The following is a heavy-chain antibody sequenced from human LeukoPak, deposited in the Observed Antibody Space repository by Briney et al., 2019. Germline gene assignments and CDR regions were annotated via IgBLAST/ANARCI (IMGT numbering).Heavy chain of an antibody. J-gene: IGHJ3*02. CDR3: AKGGYCSGGSCPGEDAFDI. Sequence: GGSLKLSCAASGFTFSSYWMHWVRQAPGKGLVWVSRINSDGSSTSYADSVKGRFTISRDNAKNTLYLQMNSLRAEDTAVYYCAKGGYCSGGSCPGEDAFDIWGQGTMVTVSS. V-gene: IGHV3-74*01. D-gene: IGHD2-15*01. CDR2: INSDGSST. CDR1: GFTFSSYW.